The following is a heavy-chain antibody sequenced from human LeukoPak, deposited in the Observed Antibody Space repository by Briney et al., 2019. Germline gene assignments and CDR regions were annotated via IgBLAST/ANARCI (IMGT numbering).Heavy chain of an antibody. CDR1: GGSISSYY. CDR2: IYYSGST. J-gene: IGHJ6*03. Sequence: PSETLSLTCTVSGGSISSYYWSWIRQPPGKGLEWIGYIYYSGSTNYNPSLKSRVTISVDTSKNQFSLKLSSVTAADTAVYYCARVSIFGIGYYYYYMDVWGKGTTVTVSS. D-gene: IGHD3-3*01. CDR3: ARVSIFGIGYYYYYMDV. V-gene: IGHV4-59*01.